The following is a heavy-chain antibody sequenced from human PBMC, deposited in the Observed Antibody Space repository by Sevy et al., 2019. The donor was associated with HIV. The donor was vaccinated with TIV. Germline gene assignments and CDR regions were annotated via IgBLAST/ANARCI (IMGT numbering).Heavy chain of an antibody. Sequence: GGSLRLSCTASGFTFTDYVMNWVRQAPGRGLEWVSSIGGSGGSTHYADSVKGRFTNSRDNSKNTLYLQKNSLRAEDTAVYYCATDRISDWFFDSWGQGTLVTVSS. J-gene: IGHJ4*02. CDR1: GFTFTDYV. CDR2: IGGSGGST. D-gene: IGHD3-9*01. V-gene: IGHV3-23*01. CDR3: ATDRISDWFFDS.